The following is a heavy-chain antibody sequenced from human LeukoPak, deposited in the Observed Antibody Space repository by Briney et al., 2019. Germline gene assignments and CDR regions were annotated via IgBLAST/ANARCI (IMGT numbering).Heavy chain of an antibody. CDR3: ARGIFHYDFWSGYYRNWFDP. V-gene: IGHV4-34*01. CDR1: GGSISSGGYS. Sequence: PSETLSLTCAVSGGSISSGGYSWSWIRQPPGKGLEWIGEINHSGSTNYNPSLKSRVTISVDTSKNQFSLKLSSVTAADTAVYYCARGIFHYDFWSGYYRNWFDPWGQGTLVTVSS. J-gene: IGHJ5*02. D-gene: IGHD3-3*01. CDR2: INHSGST.